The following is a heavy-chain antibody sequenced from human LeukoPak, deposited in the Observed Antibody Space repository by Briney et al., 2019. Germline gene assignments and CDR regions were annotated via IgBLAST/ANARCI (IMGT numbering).Heavy chain of an antibody. CDR2: IIPIFGTA. V-gene: IGHV1-69*06. D-gene: IGHD2-8*01. CDR3: ASLYCTNGVCSDFDY. CDR1: GGTFSSYA. Sequence: ASVKVSCKASGGTFSSYAISWVRQAPGQGLEWMGGIIPIFGTANYAQKFQGRVTITADKSTSTAYMELSSLRSEDTAVYYCASLYCTNGVCSDFDYWGQGTLVTVSS. J-gene: IGHJ4*02.